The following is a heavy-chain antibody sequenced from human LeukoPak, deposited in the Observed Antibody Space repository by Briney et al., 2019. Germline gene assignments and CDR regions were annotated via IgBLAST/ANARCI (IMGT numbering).Heavy chain of an antibody. CDR1: GASISNYY. CDR2: MLYSGST. D-gene: IGHD3-16*02. CDR3: ARSDIWGSYRFLDY. V-gene: IGHV4-59*08. Sequence: SETLSLTCTVSGASISNYYWSWIRQSPGKGLEWVGYMLYSGSTNQNPSLRSRVTISVDTSKNQVSLKLSSVTAADTAVYYCARSDIWGSYRFLDYWGQGALVTVSS. J-gene: IGHJ4*02.